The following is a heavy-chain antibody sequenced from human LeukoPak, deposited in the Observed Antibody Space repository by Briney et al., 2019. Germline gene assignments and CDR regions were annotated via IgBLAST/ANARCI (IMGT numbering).Heavy chain of an antibody. V-gene: IGHV3-23*01. CDR2: ISDTGNT. CDR1: GFTLSSYA. D-gene: IGHD2-15*01. J-gene: IGHJ4*02. Sequence: PGGSLRLSCAASGFTLSSYAMSWVRQAPGKGLDWVPAISDTGNTYHADSVKGRFTISRDSSKNTLFLQMNRLRPEDAAVYYCAKAPVTTCRGAFCYPFDYWGLGTLVTVSS. CDR3: AKAPVTTCRGAFCYPFDY.